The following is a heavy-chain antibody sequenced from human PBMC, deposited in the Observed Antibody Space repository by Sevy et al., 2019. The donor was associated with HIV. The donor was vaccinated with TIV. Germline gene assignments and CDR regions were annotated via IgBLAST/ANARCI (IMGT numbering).Heavy chain of an antibody. CDR3: ARGSTY. Sequence: ASVKVSCQASGYTFTDYSLYWVRQAPGQGLEWMGWFNPKSGDTGYAQKFLGRVTMTRDTSITTAYLDLTRLRSDDTAIYYCARGSTYWGQGTQVTVSS. CDR1: GYTFTDYS. V-gene: IGHV1-2*02. CDR2: FNPKSGDT. J-gene: IGHJ4*02. D-gene: IGHD2-2*01.